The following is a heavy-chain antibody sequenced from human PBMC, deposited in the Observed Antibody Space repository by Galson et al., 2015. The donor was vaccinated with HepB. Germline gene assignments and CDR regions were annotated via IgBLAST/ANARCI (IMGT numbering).Heavy chain of an antibody. V-gene: IGHV4-39*01. CDR3: ARMYYYDSRAFDY. CDR1: GGSISSSSYY. J-gene: IGHJ4*02. CDR2: IYYGGST. Sequence: SETLSLTCTVSGGSISSSSYYWGWIRQPPGKGLEWFGSIYYGGSTYYNPSLKSLVTISVDTSKNQFSQKLRSVTAADTAVYYCARMYYYDSRAFDYGGQGTLVTVSS. D-gene: IGHD3-22*01.